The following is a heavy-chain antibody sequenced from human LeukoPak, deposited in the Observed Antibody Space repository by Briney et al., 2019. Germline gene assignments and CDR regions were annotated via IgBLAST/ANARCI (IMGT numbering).Heavy chain of an antibody. Sequence: PGGSLRLSCTASGFIFSGSWMAWIRQAPGKGLEWVAIIKKDGSEKYYVDSMKGRFTISRDNAKNSLFLQMNSLQAEDTAIYYCTTDTWYSAGHWGQGTLVTVSS. V-gene: IGHV3-7*03. CDR3: TTDTWYSAGH. D-gene: IGHD2-15*01. CDR2: IKKDGSEK. CDR1: GFIFSGSW. J-gene: IGHJ4*02.